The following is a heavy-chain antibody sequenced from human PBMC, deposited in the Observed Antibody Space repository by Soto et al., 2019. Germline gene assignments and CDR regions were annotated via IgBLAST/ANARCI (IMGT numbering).Heavy chain of an antibody. D-gene: IGHD3-9*01. Sequence: QVQLVQSGAEVKKPGSSVKVSCKASGGTFSSYAISWVRQAPGQGLEWMGGIIPIFGTANYAQKFQGRVTITADESTSTDYMELSSLRSEDTAVYYCARDGTGYYSGFYYYGMDVWGQGTTVTVSS. V-gene: IGHV1-69*01. J-gene: IGHJ6*02. CDR2: IIPIFGTA. CDR3: ARDGTGYYSGFYYYGMDV. CDR1: GGTFSSYA.